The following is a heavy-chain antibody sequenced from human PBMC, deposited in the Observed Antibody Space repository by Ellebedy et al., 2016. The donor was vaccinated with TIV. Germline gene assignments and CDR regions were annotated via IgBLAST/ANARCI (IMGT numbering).Heavy chain of an antibody. CDR2: IYSTGSV. D-gene: IGHD6-19*01. J-gene: IGHJ6*02. CDR3: VRDKGVAGLYKYGMDV. V-gene: IGHV4-59*02. CDR1: GGSVNNYY. Sequence: SETLSLXCAVSGGSVNNYYWSWIRQPPGRGLEWIGYIYSTGSVKYNPSLKNRVSLSVDTSKNQFSLRLTSVTAADTAVYYCVRDKGVAGLYKYGMDVWGQGTTVTVSS.